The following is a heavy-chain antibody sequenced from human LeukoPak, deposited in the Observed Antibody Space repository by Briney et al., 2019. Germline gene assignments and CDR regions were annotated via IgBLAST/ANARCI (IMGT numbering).Heavy chain of an antibody. V-gene: IGHV1-18*01. CDR2: ISAYNGNT. J-gene: IGHJ5*02. CDR1: GYTFSNYG. CDR3: ARLYRNIVVVPTTTGSWFDP. D-gene: IGHD2-2*01. Sequence: GASVKVSCKTSGYTFSNYGISWVRQAPGQGLEWMGWISAYNGNTNYAQRLQGRVTMTTDTSTNTAYMELRSLRSDDTAVYYCARLYRNIVVVPTTTGSWFDPWGQGTLVTVSS.